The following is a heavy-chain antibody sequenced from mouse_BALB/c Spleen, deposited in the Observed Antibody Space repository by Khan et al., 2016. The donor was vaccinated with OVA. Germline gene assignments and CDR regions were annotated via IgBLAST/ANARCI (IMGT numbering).Heavy chain of an antibody. Sequence: VQLKESGPGLVKPSQSLSLTCTVTGYSITSDYAWNWFRQFPGNKLDGMGFISSSVNTNYNPSLKSRISITRDTSKNQFFLQLNSVTTEDTATYYCARVYGGDFDYWGQGTTLTVSS. CDR1: GYSITSDYA. J-gene: IGHJ2*01. CDR3: ARVYGGDFDY. D-gene: IGHD1-1*01. CDR2: ISSSVNT. V-gene: IGHV3-2*02.